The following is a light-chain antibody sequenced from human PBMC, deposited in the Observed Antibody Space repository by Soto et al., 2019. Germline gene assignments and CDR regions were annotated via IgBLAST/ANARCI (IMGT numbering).Light chain of an antibody. Sequence: EIVLARSPVTLSLSPGERATLSCRASQSVSSSYLVWHQQKPGQAPRLLIYAASRRATGIPDRFSGSGSGTEFTLTISSLQSEDFAVYYCQQYNNWPRTFGQGTKVDI. CDR2: AAS. CDR3: QQYNNWPRT. CDR1: QSVSSSY. V-gene: IGKV3-20*01. J-gene: IGKJ1*01.